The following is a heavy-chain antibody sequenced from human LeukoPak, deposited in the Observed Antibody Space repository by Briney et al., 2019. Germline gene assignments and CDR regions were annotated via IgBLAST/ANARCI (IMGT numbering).Heavy chain of an antibody. J-gene: IGHJ3*02. CDR2: IIPIFGTA. V-gene: IGHV1-69*06. CDR1: GGTFSNYA. CDR3: ATGYDRYYGSGRKNDAFDI. D-gene: IGHD3-10*01. Sequence: SVKVSCKASGGTFSNYAISWVRQAPGQGLEWMGGIIPIFGTANYAQKFRGRVTITADKSTRTAYMELSSLRSEDTAVYYCATGYDRYYGSGRKNDAFDIWGQGTMVTVSS.